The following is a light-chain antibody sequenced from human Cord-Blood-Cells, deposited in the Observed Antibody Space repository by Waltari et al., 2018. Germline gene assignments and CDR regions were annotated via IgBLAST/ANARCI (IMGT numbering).Light chain of an antibody. CDR1: ALPKKY. J-gene: IGLJ1*01. CDR3: SSPDSSGNPV. CDR2: EHS. V-gene: IGLV3-10*01. Sequence: SCELTQPPSESVSPGQTARITCTGDALPKKYAYGYQQKSGQAPVRVIYEHSKPPSAIPVRFSGSRSGTMDTWTISGAQAEDDAEYYCSSPDSSGNPVFGTGTTVNV.